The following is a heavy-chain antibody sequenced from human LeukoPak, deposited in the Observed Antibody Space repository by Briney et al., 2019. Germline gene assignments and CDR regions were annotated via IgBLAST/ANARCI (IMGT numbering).Heavy chain of an antibody. D-gene: IGHD3-9*01. J-gene: IGHJ4*02. CDR3: ARVATDLDYDILTGYYPPDY. CDR1: GYSFSAYC. Sequence: ASVKVSCKTAGYSFSAYCVHWVRQAPGQGLEWMGWINPNSGGTNYEQNFQGRVTMTRDTSISTVYMELSRLRSEDTAVYYCARVATDLDYDILTGYYPPDYWGQGTLVTVSS. CDR2: INPNSGGT. V-gene: IGHV1-2*02.